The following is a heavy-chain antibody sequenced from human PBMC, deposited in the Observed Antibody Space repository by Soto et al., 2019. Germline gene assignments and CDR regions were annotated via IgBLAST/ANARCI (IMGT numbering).Heavy chain of an antibody. Sequence: VGSLRLSCAASEFTFSSYAMSWVRQAPGKGLEWVSAISGSGSSSYYADSVKGRFTISRDNSKNTLYLQMNSLRAEDTAVYYCAKCSPRYSSGLKAYYFDHWGQGTLVTVSS. D-gene: IGHD6-19*01. CDR3: AKCSPRYSSGLKAYYFDH. CDR2: ISGSGSSS. CDR1: EFTFSSYA. J-gene: IGHJ4*02. V-gene: IGHV3-23*01.